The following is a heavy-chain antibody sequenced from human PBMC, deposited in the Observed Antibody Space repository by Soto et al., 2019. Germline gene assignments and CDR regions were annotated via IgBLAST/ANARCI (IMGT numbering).Heavy chain of an antibody. J-gene: IGHJ6*02. CDR1: GYVFSSSF. D-gene: IGHD2-21*02. V-gene: IGHV1-46*01. Sequence: ASVKVSCKASGYVFSSSFVHWVRQAPGQGPEWMAMINPTVGSTSYAHNFQGRIAVTRDTSTATVYLDLSSLRSADTAIYYCAREVNTVIMPGDTEDYSGLDVWGQGTTVTVSS. CDR3: AREVNTVIMPGDTEDYSGLDV. CDR2: INPTVGST.